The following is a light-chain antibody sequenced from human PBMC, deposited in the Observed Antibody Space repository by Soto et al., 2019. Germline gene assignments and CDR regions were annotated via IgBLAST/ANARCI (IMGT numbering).Light chain of an antibody. Sequence: ERVMTQSPATLYVSPGEKATLSCRASQTGSNNVAWYQQKPGQAPRLLIYFASTRATGIPARFSGSGSGTEFTLTISTLQSEDIGVYYCQHYNEWPLTFGGGTKVETK. V-gene: IGKV3-15*01. CDR2: FAS. CDR1: QTGSNN. CDR3: QHYNEWPLT. J-gene: IGKJ4*01.